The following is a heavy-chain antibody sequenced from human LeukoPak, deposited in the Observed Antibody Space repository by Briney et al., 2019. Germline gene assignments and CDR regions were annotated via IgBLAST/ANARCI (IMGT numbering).Heavy chain of an antibody. D-gene: IGHD1-26*01. CDR3: ARPSWVKNAFDI. CDR1: GYTFTNYY. CDR2: INPSGGST. J-gene: IGHJ3*02. Sequence: ASVKVSCKTSGYTFTNYYIHWARQAPGQGLEWMGIINPSGGSTTYAQKFQGRVTMTRDMSTSTVYMELSSLRSEDTAVFYCARPSWVKNAFDIWGQGTMVTVSS. V-gene: IGHV1-46*01.